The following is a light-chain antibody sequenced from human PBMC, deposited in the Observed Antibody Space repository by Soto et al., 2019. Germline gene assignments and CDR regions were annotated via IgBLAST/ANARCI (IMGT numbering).Light chain of an antibody. CDR2: GAS. J-gene: IGKJ1*01. V-gene: IGKV3-20*01. Sequence: EIVLTQSPGTLSLSPGERATLSCRASQSVSNNYLAWYQQKPGQAPRLLIYGASNRATGIPDRFSGSGSGTDFTLTISRVEPEDFAVYYCQQYGSSGTFGQGTKVEIK. CDR3: QQYGSSGT. CDR1: QSVSNNY.